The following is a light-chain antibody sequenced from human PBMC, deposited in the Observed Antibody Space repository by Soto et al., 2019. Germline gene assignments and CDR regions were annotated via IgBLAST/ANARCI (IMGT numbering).Light chain of an antibody. J-gene: IGKJ1*01. CDR2: GAS. Sequence: EVVMTQSPATLSVSPGERATLSCRASQSVSSNLAWYQQKPGQAPRLLIYGASTRATGIPARFSGSGSWTEFSLTISSLQSEDFAVYYCQQYKNWPLTFGQGTK. CDR3: QQYKNWPLT. V-gene: IGKV3-15*01. CDR1: QSVSSN.